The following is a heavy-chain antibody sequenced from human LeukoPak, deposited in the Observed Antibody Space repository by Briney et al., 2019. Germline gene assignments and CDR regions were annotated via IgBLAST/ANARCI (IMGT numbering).Heavy chain of an antibody. CDR2: INHSGST. D-gene: IGHD3-10*01. J-gene: IGHJ4*02. CDR3: ARGRHYYGSGSYYLLDY. CDR1: GGSFSGYY. Sequence: SETLSLTCAVYGGSFSGYYWSWIRQPPGKGLEWIGEINHSGSTDYNPSLKSRVTISVDTSKNQFSLKLSSVTAADTAVYYCARGRHYYGSGSYYLLDYWGQGTLVTVSS. V-gene: IGHV4-34*01.